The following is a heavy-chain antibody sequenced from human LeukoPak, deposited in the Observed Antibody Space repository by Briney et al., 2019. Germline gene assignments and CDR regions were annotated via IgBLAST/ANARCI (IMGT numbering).Heavy chain of an antibody. Sequence: PGGSLRLSCAASGFSFSSYSMNWVRQAPGKGLEWVSSISSSSSYIYYADSVKGRFTISRDNAKNSLYLQMNSLRAEDTAVYYCARDSTYYYDSSGYPPDYWGQGTLVTVSS. CDR1: GFSFSSYS. CDR3: ARDSTYYYDSSGYPPDY. D-gene: IGHD3-22*01. CDR2: ISSSSSYI. V-gene: IGHV3-21*01. J-gene: IGHJ4*02.